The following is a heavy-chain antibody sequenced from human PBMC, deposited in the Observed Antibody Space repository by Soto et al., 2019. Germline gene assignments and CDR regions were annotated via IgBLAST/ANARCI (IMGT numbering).Heavy chain of an antibody. J-gene: IGHJ4*02. CDR2: INPNGGST. Sequence: QVQLVQSGAEVKRLGASVKVSCKASGYTFTTYYMHWVRQAPGQGLEWLGIINPNGGSTTYAQKFQGRVTMTRDTSTSTVYLELSSLRSEDTAVYYCARAGYCSGGTCFHGNCDYWGQGTLVTVSA. CDR1: GYTFTTYY. V-gene: IGHV1-46*01. CDR3: ARAGYCSGGTCFHGNCDY. D-gene: IGHD2-15*01.